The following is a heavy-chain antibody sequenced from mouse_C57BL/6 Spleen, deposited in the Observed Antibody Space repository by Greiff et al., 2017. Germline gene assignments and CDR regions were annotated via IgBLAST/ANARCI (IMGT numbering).Heavy chain of an antibody. Sequence: QVQLQQPGAELVKPGASVKLSCKASGYTFTSYWMPWVKQRPGQGLEWVGEIDPSDSYTNYNHKLKGKATFTVDTSSSTADMQHRSLTSEDSAVYYCARSDDDGGSYAMEYWGQVTSVTV. CDR2: IDPSDSYT. J-gene: IGHJ4*01. CDR1: GYTFTSYW. V-gene: IGHV1-50*01. D-gene: IGHD2-4*01. CDR3: ARSDDDGGSYAMEY.